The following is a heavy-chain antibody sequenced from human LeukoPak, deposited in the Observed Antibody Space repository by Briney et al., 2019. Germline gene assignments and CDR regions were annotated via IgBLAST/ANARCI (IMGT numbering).Heavy chain of an antibody. CDR2: IFYSGST. CDR3: ARSDDYGDYVSWII. J-gene: IGHJ4*02. Sequence: SETLSLTCTVSGGSISSSSYYWGWIRQPPGKGLEWMGSIFYSGSTYYNSSLKSRVTISVDTSKKHFSLKLSSVTAADTAVYYCARSDDYGDYVSWIIWGQGTLVTVSS. V-gene: IGHV4-39*02. D-gene: IGHD4-17*01. CDR1: GGSISSSSYY.